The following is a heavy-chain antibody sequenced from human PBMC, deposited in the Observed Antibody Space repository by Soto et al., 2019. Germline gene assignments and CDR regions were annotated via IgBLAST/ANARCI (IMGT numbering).Heavy chain of an antibody. J-gene: IGHJ6*02. V-gene: IGHV1-69*01. Sequence: QVQLVQSGAEVKKPGSSVKVSCKASGGTFSSYAISWVRQAPGQGLEWMGGIIPIFGTANYAQKFQGRVTITADESTSTAYMELSRLRSEDTAVYYCARLSVMVRGVIGYYYGMDVCGQGTTVTVSS. CDR3: ARLSVMVRGVIGYYYGMDV. D-gene: IGHD3-10*01. CDR2: IIPIFGTA. CDR1: GGTFSSYA.